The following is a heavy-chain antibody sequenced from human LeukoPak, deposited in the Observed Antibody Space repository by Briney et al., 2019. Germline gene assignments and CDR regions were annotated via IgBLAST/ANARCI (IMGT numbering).Heavy chain of an antibody. CDR1: GDSFSSSY. J-gene: IGHJ4*02. CDR3: ARGRDSSGYRTDY. D-gene: IGHD3-22*01. CDR2: IYYSGST. Sequence: PSETLSLTCTVSGDSFSSSYWSWIRQSPGKGLEWIGYIYYSGSTNYNPSLKSRVTISVDTSKNQFSLKLNSVTAADTAVYYCARGRDSSGYRTDYWGQGTLVTVSS. V-gene: IGHV4-59*01.